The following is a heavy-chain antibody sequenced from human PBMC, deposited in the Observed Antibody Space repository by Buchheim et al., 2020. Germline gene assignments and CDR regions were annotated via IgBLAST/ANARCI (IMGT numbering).Heavy chain of an antibody. CDR1: GFTFSTYA. J-gene: IGHJ6*02. V-gene: IGHV3-23*01. Sequence: EVQLLESGGNLVQPGGSLRLSCAASGFTFSTYAMSWVRQAPGKGLEWVSGINTGGDSTYNTDSVRGRFTISSDHSGTPLYLQMNSLRAEDTAIYFCAKTRSISSHYYYGMDVWGQGTT. CDR2: INTGGDST. CDR3: AKTRSISSHYYYGMDV. D-gene: IGHD6-6*01.